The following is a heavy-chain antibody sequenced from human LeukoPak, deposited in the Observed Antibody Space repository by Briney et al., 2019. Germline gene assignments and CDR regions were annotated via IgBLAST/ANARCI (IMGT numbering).Heavy chain of an antibody. V-gene: IGHV3-48*04. CDR3: AELGITMIGGV. D-gene: IGHD3-10*02. J-gene: IGHJ6*04. CDR1: GFTFSSYA. Sequence: GGSLRLSCAASGFTFSSYAMNWVRQAPGKGLEWVSYISSSSSTIYHADSVKGRFTISRDNAKNSLYLQMNSLRAEDTAVYYCAELGITMIGGVWGKGTTVTISS. CDR2: ISSSSSTI.